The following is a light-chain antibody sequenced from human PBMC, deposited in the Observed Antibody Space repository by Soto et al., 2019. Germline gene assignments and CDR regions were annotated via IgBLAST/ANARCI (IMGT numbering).Light chain of an antibody. CDR3: TSYTNRITLEYA. V-gene: IGLV2-14*01. Sequence: QSVLTQPSSLSGSPGQSIIISCTGTSSDVGGYNSVSWYQQHPGKAPELMIYEVSNLPSGVSNRFSGSKSGNTASLTISGLQTEDEADYYCTSYTNRITLEYAFGTGTKVTVL. CDR1: SSDVGGYNS. CDR2: EVS. J-gene: IGLJ1*01.